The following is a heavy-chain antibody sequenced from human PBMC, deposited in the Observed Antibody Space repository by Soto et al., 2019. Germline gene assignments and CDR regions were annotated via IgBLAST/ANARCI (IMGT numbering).Heavy chain of an antibody. J-gene: IGHJ6*02. V-gene: IGHV3-23*01. D-gene: IGHD3-3*01. CDR1: GFTFSSYA. Sequence: EVQLLESGGGLVQPGGSLRLSCAASGFTFSSYAMSWVRQAPGKGLEWVSAISGSGGSTYYADSVKGRFTIPRDNAKNTLYLQMNSLRAEDTAVYYCAKDPPIIFWSGYRGGMDVWGQGTTVTVSS. CDR2: ISGSGGST. CDR3: AKDPPIIFWSGYRGGMDV.